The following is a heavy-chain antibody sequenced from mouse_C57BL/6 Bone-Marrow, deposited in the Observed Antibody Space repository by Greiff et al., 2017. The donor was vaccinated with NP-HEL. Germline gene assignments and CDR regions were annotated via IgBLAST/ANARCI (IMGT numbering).Heavy chain of an antibody. CDR3: ARIHYYGSRGDY. CDR1: GYTFTSYW. D-gene: IGHD1-1*01. Sequence: QVQLQQSGAELVMPGASVKLSCKASGYTFTSYWMHWVKQRPGQGLEWIGEIDPSDSYTNYNQKFKGKSTLTVDKSSSTAYMQLSSLTSEDSAVYYCARIHYYGSRGDYWGQGTTLTVSS. V-gene: IGHV1-69*01. CDR2: IDPSDSYT. J-gene: IGHJ2*01.